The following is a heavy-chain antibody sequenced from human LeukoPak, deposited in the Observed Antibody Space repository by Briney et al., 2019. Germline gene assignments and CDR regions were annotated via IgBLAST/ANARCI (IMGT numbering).Heavy chain of an antibody. CDR3: AREPGVTTDGADY. D-gene: IGHD3-10*01. J-gene: IGHJ4*02. CDR2: IYYSGST. Sequence: SETLSLTCTVSGGSISSSSYYWGWIRQPPGKGLEWIGSIYYSGSTYYNPSLKSRVTISVDTSKNQFSLKLSSVTAADTAVYYCAREPGVTTDGADYWGQGTLVTVSS. V-gene: IGHV4-39*07. CDR1: GGSISSSSYY.